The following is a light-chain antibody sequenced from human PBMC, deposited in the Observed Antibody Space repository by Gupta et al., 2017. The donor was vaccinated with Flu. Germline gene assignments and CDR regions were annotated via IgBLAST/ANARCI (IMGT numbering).Light chain of an antibody. J-gene: IGKJ1*01. Sequence: LGERATINCKSSQSVLYSSNNKNYLAWYQQKPGQPPKLLIYWASTRESGVPDRFSGSGSGTDFTLTISSLQAEDVAVYYCQQYYSTPAWTFGQGTKVEIK. CDR1: QSVLYSSNNKNY. V-gene: IGKV4-1*01. CDR3: QQYYSTPAWT. CDR2: WAS.